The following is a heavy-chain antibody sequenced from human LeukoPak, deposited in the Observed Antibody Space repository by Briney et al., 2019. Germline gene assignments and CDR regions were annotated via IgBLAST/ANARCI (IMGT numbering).Heavy chain of an antibody. V-gene: IGHV3-74*01. J-gene: IGHJ5*02. CDR3: ARDWLPFMVRGVNGWFDP. Sequence: PGGSLRLSCAASGFTFSSYWMHWVRQAPGKGLVWVSRINSDGSSTSYADSVKGRFTISRDNAKNTLYLQMNSLRAEDTAVYYCARDWLPFMVRGVNGWFDPRGQGTLVTVSS. CDR1: GFTFSSYW. D-gene: IGHD3-10*01. CDR2: INSDGSST.